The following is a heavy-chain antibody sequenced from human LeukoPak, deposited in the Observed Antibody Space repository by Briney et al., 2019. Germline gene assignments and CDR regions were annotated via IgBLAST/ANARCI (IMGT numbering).Heavy chain of an antibody. Sequence: ASVKVSCKASGYTFIAYNIHWVRQAPGQGLGWMGWINPNTGGTNYAQKFQGRVTMTRDTSFSTAYMELTSLKSDDTAVYYCAREGTSYYYYMDVWGKGTTVTVSS. CDR3: AREGTSYYYYMDV. V-gene: IGHV1-2*02. CDR1: GYTFIAYN. CDR2: INPNTGGT. D-gene: IGHD1-1*01. J-gene: IGHJ6*03.